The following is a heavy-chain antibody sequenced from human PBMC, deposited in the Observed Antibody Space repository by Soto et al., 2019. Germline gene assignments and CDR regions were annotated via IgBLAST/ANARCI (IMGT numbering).Heavy chain of an antibody. CDR2: ISYDGSTK. CDR1: GFTFRSYA. Sequence: QVQLVESGGGVAQPGRSLRLSCAASGFTFRSYAIHWVRQAPGKGLEWVAVISYDGSTKYHADSVKGRFTISRDNSKSTRYLQMDSLRAEDTAVYYCARAPYSGNSEHYAMDVWGQGTTVTVSS. V-gene: IGHV3-30-3*01. CDR3: ARAPYSGNSEHYAMDV. D-gene: IGHD4-4*01. J-gene: IGHJ6*02.